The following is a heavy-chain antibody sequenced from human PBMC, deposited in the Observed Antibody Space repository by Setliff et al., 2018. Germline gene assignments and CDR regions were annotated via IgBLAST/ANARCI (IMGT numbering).Heavy chain of an antibody. J-gene: IGHJ4*02. CDR1: RITFSSFA. D-gene: IGHD2-8*02. V-gene: IGHV3-30*02. CDR3: AKDNIWSLDD. CDR2: IRFDGTIK. Sequence: GGSLRLSCAASRITFSSFAMHWVRQAPGKGLEWVGSIRFDGTIKYYADSVKGRFTISRDNSKNTLYLEMNSLRSEDTGIYYCAKDNIWSLDDWGQGTLVTVSS.